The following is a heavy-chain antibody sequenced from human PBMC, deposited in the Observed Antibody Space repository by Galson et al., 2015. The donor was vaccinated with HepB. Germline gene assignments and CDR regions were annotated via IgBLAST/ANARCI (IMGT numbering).Heavy chain of an antibody. J-gene: IGHJ4*02. D-gene: IGHD6-19*01. CDR1: GYSFPSYW. CDR3: ARNGGPDSSGWYIDY. Sequence: QSGAEVKKPGESLKISCKGSGYSFPSYWIGWVRQMPGKGLEWMGIIYPGDSDTRYSPSFQGQVTISADKSISTAYLQWSSLKASDTAMYYCARNGGPDSSGWYIDYWGQGTLVTVSS. V-gene: IGHV5-51*01. CDR2: IYPGDSDT.